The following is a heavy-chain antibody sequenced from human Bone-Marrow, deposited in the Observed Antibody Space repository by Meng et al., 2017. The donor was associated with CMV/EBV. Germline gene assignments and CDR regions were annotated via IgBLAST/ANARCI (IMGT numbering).Heavy chain of an antibody. CDR2: IIPILGIA. CDR3: ARRSSSSSDYYYGMDV. V-gene: IGHV1-69*02. J-gene: IGHJ6*02. Sequence: SVKVFCKASGGTFSSYTISWVRQAPGQGLEWMGRIIPILGIANYAQKFQGRVTITADKSTSTAYMELSSLRSEDTAVYYCARRSSSSSDYYYGMDVWGQGTTVTVSS. CDR1: GGTFSSYT.